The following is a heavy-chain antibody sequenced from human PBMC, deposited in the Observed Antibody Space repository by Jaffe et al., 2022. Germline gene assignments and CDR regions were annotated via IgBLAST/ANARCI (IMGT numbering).Heavy chain of an antibody. CDR3: VKCSGGTCYHAFDI. J-gene: IGHJ3*02. D-gene: IGHD2-15*01. Sequence: EVQLLESGGGLVQPGGSLRLSCAASGFTFSNYAMSWVRQAPGKGLEWVSAISGSGGSTFYADSVKGRFTISRDNSKNTLYLQMDSLRAEDTAIYYCVKCSGGTCYHAFDIWGQGTMVTVSS. V-gene: IGHV3-23*01. CDR2: ISGSGGST. CDR1: GFTFSNYA.